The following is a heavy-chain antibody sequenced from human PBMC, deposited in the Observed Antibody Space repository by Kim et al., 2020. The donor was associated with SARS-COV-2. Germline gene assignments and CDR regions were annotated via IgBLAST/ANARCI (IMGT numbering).Heavy chain of an antibody. J-gene: IGHJ4*02. CDR3: ARVLRWFGELSPYFDY. Sequence: SLASRVTISVDTSKSQFSLKLSSVTAADTAVYYCARVLRWFGELSPYFDYWGQGTLVTVSS. V-gene: IGHV4-59*01. D-gene: IGHD3-10*01.